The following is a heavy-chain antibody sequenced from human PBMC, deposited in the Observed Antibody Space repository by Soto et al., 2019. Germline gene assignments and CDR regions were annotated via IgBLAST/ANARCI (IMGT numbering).Heavy chain of an antibody. D-gene: IGHD3-3*01. CDR2: ISGNGRVT. Sequence: DVHLLESGGGLVQPGGSLRVSCEASGFTFSSYAMNWIRQAPGTGLEWVAGISGNGRVTHYADSVKGRFTVSRDNSKNTLYLQMASFRAEDTALYYCAKPYFDFWSGYYAAAKDDAFDIWGQGTMVTVSS. CDR1: GFTFSSYA. CDR3: AKPYFDFWSGYYAAAKDDAFDI. J-gene: IGHJ3*02. V-gene: IGHV3-23*01.